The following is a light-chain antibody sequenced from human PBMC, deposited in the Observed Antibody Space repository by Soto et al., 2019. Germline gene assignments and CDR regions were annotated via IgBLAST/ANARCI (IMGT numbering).Light chain of an antibody. Sequence: QSVLTQPASVSGSPGQSITISCTGTSSDVGGYDYVSWYQQRPGKAPKLIIFEVSYRPSGVSNRFSGSKSGNTASLTISGIQAEDEAEYYCSPYTRTSTHYLFGTGTKVTVL. CDR2: EVS. J-gene: IGLJ1*01. V-gene: IGLV2-14*01. CDR1: SSDVGGYDY. CDR3: SPYTRTSTHYL.